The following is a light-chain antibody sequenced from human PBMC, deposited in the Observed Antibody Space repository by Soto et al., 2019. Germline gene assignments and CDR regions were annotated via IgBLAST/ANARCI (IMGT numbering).Light chain of an antibody. CDR3: SSYAGSSNFVV. CDR1: SSDVGGYDY. Sequence: QSALTQPPSASGSPGQSVTMSCSGTSSDVGGYDYVSWYQQHPGKAPKLMIYEVSKRPSGVPDRFFGSKSGNTASLTVSGLQAADEADYYCSSYAGSSNFVVFGGGTKLTVL. J-gene: IGLJ2*01. CDR2: EVS. V-gene: IGLV2-8*01.